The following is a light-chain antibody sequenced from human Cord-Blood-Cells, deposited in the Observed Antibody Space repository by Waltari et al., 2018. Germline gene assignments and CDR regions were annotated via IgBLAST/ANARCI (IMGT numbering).Light chain of an antibody. CDR3: SSYTSSSTWV. CDR1: SSDVGGYNY. J-gene: IGLJ3*02. Sequence: QSALTQPTSVSGSPGQSITISCTGTSSDVGGYNYVSWYQQHPGKAPKLMSYDFSKRPAGVSNRCSGSKPGNTASLTISGLQAEDEADYYSSSYTSSSTWVFGGETKLTVL. CDR2: DFS. V-gene: IGLV2-14*01.